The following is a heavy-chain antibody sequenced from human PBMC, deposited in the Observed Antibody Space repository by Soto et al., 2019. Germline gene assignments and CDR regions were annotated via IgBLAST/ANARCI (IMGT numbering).Heavy chain of an antibody. V-gene: IGHV3-21*01. CDR3: VRDPPRYYGSGSYYNAAVVSYFDL. CDR1: GFTFSSYS. Sequence: EVQLVESGGGLVKPGGSLRLSCAASGFTFSSYSMNWVRQAPGKGLEWVSSISSSSSYIYYVDSVKGRFTISRDNAKNSRYLQLNSLRAEDSAVYYCVRDPPRYYGSGSYYNAAVVSYFDLWGCGTLVTVSS. D-gene: IGHD3-10*01. J-gene: IGHJ2*01. CDR2: ISSSSSYI.